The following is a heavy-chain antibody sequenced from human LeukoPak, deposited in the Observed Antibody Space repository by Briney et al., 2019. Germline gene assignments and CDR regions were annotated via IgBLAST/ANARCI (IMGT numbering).Heavy chain of an antibody. CDR2: IYPGDSDT. D-gene: IGHD3-10*01. CDR3: ARLSRRQYYYGSGSYYKVPYYFDY. V-gene: IGHV5-51*01. J-gene: IGHJ4*02. Sequence: GESLKISCKGSGYSFTSYWTGWVRQMPGKGLEWMGIIYPGDSDTRYSTSFQGQVTIAADKSISTAYVQWSSLKASNTAMYYCARLSRRQYYYGSGSYYKVPYYFDYWGQGTLVTVSS. CDR1: GYSFTSYW.